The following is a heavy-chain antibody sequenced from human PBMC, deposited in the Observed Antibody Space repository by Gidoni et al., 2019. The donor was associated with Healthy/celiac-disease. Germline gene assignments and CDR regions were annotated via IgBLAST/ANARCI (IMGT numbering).Heavy chain of an antibody. V-gene: IGHV3-23*01. J-gene: IGHJ4*02. D-gene: IGHD3-9*01. CDR1: GFTFSSYA. CDR2: ISGSGGST. CDR3: AKYFGFDSLSRPVDY. Sequence: EVQLLESGGGLVQPGGSLRLSCAAPGFTFSSYAMSWVRQAPGKGLEWVSAISGSGGSTYYADSVKGRFTISRDNSKNTLYLQMNSLRAEDTAVYYCAKYFGFDSLSRPVDYWGQGTLVTVSS.